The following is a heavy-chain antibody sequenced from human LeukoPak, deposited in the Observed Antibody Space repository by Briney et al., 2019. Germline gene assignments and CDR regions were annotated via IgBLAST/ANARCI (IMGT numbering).Heavy chain of an antibody. CDR2: ISSSNSTI. J-gene: IGHJ5*02. CDR1: GFTFSSYS. Sequence: PGGSLRLSCAASGFTFSSYSMNWVRQAPGKGLEWVSYISSSNSTIYYADSVKGRFTISRDNAKNSLYLQMNSLKAEDTAVYHCAKASGSGSNDWFDPWGQGTLVTVSS. D-gene: IGHD1-26*01. CDR3: AKASGSGSNDWFDP. V-gene: IGHV3-48*04.